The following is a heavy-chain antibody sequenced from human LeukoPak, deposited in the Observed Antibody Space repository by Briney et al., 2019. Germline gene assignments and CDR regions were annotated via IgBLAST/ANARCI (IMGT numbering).Heavy chain of an antibody. Sequence: PGGSLRLSCAASGFTSSSYWMSWVRQAPGKGLEWVANIKQDGSEKYYVDSVKGRFTISRDNAKNSLYLQMNSLRAEDTAVYYCARHSPTGWYYFDSWGQGALVIVSS. CDR3: ARHSPTGWYYFDS. D-gene: IGHD6-19*01. J-gene: IGHJ4*02. CDR1: GFTSSSYW. V-gene: IGHV3-7*01. CDR2: IKQDGSEK.